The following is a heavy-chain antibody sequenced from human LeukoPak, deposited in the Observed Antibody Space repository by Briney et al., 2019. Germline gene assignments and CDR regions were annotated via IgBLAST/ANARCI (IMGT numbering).Heavy chain of an antibody. J-gene: IGHJ4*02. CDR2: INANSGGT. CDR1: GYTFADYF. Sequence: GASVKVSCKTSGYTFADYFIHWVRQAPGQGLEWMGRINANSGGTEYEQKFQGRVTMTRDTSISTAYVEVNGLISDDTAIYYCARDVSSTPNWEFDYWGQGTLVTVSS. V-gene: IGHV1-2*06. D-gene: IGHD1-26*01. CDR3: ARDVSSTPNWEFDY.